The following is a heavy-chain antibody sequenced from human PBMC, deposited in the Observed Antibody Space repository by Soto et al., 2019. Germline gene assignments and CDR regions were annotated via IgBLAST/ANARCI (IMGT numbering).Heavy chain of an antibody. Sequence: GESLKISCKGSGYSFTSYWIGWVRQMPGKGLEWMGIIYPGDSDTRYSPSFQGQVTISADKSISTAYLQWSSLKASDTAMYYCARRGIAAAGTPYYYYYYMDVWGKGTTVTVSS. V-gene: IGHV5-51*01. D-gene: IGHD6-13*01. CDR3: ARRGIAAAGTPYYYYYYMDV. J-gene: IGHJ6*03. CDR1: GYSFTSYW. CDR2: IYPGDSDT.